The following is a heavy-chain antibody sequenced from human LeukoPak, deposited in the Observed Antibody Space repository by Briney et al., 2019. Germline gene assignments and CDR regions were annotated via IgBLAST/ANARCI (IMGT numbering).Heavy chain of an antibody. D-gene: IGHD4-17*01. V-gene: IGHV4-34*01. Sequence: SETLSLTCAVYGGSFSGYYWSWIRQPPGKGLEWMGEINHSGSTNYNPSLTSRVTISVDTSKNQFSLKLSSVTAADTAVYYCARGENDYGDYRWFDPWGQGTLVTVSS. CDR2: INHSGST. CDR1: GGSFSGYY. CDR3: ARGENDYGDYRWFDP. J-gene: IGHJ5*02.